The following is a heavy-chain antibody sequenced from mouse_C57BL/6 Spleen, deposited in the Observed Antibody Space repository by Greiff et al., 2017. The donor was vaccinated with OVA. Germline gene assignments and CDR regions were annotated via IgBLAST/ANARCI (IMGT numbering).Heavy chain of an antibody. CDR1: GYTFTSYW. J-gene: IGHJ4*01. CDR2: INPSNGGT. V-gene: IGHV1-53*01. D-gene: IGHD1-1*01. CDR3: AREGYYGSRYYYAMDD. Sequence: QVQLQQPGTELVKPGASVKLSCKASGYTFTSYWMHWVKQRPGQGLEWIGNINPSNGGTNYNEKFKSKATLTVDQSSSTAYMQLSSLTSEDSAVYYCAREGYYGSRYYYAMDDWGQGTSVTVSS.